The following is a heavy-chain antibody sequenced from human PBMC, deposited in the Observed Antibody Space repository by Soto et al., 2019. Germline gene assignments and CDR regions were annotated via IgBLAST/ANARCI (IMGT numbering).Heavy chain of an antibody. CDR2: ITSKSTYI. CDR1: GFTFRDYS. Sequence: GGSLRLSCAASGFTFRDYSLNWVRQAPGKGLEWVSSITSKSTYIYYADSVKGRFTISRDNAKSSLYLQMDSLRADDTAVYFCARSGVAALDAWGQGTLVTVSS. CDR3: ARSGVAALDA. D-gene: IGHD2-8*01. J-gene: IGHJ4*02. V-gene: IGHV3-21*06.